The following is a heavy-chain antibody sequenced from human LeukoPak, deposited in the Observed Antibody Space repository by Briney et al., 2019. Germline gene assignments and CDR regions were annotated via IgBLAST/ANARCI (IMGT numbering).Heavy chain of an antibody. Sequence: GGSLRLSCAASGFTFSSCAMSWVRQAPGKGLEWVSGISGSGGTTDYADSVKGRFTISRDTSKNTLYLQMHSLRAEDTAVYYCAKSAHEAAVAATAFGYWGQGTLVTVSS. CDR2: ISGSGGTT. CDR3: AKSAHEAAVAATAFGY. D-gene: IGHD6-19*01. V-gene: IGHV3-23*01. J-gene: IGHJ4*02. CDR1: GFTFSSCA.